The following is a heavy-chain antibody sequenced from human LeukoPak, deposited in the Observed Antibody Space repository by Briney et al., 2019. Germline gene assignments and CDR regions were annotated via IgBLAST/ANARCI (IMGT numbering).Heavy chain of an antibody. V-gene: IGHV1-46*01. CDR2: INPSGGST. D-gene: IGHD5-24*01. CDR3: ARDRVDGYNWLYFDY. CDR1: GYTFTSYY. Sequence: ASVKVFCKASGYTFTSYYMHWVRQAPGQGLEWMGIINPSGGSTSYAQKFQGRVTMTRDTSTSTVYMELSSLRSEDTAVYYCARDRVDGYNWLYFDYWGQGTLVTVSS. J-gene: IGHJ4*02.